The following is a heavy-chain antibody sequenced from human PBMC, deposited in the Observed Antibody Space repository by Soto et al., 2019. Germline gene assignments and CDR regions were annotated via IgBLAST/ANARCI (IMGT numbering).Heavy chain of an antibody. CDR1: GGSFSGYY. CDR3: ARDSGRIAAAGTGVNWFDP. J-gene: IGHJ5*02. CDR2: INHSGST. V-gene: IGHV4-34*01. Sequence: SETLSLTCAVYGGSFSGYYWSWIRQPPGKGLEWIGEINHSGSTNYNPSLKSRVTISVDTSKNQFSLKLSSVTAADTAVYYCARDSGRIAAAGTGVNWFDPWGQGTLVTVSS. D-gene: IGHD6-13*01.